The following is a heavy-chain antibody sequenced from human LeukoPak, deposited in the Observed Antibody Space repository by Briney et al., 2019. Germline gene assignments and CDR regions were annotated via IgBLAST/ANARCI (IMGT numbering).Heavy chain of an antibody. Sequence: SVKVSCKASGGTFSSYTISWVRQAPGQGLEWMGRIIPILGIANYAQKFQGRVTITADKSTSTAYMELSSLRSEDTAVYYCARTGTARGPPLDYWGQGPRVTVSS. CDR2: IIPILGIA. D-gene: IGHD5-18*01. J-gene: IGHJ4*02. V-gene: IGHV1-69*02. CDR3: ARTGTARGPPLDY. CDR1: GGTFSSYT.